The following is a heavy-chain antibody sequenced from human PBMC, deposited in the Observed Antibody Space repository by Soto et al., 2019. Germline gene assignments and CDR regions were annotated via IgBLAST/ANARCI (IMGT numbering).Heavy chain of an antibody. D-gene: IGHD1-1*01. J-gene: IGHJ4*02. V-gene: IGHV3-74*03. CDR1: GFTFSNHW. Sequence: EVQLVESGGGLVQPGGSLRLSCAASGFTFSNHWMHWVRQAPGKGLVWVSHINKDGTGTTYADAVEGRFTISRDNAENTLYLQMNSLRGDDTAVYYCVRDFPDILDLFDYWVQGTLVTVSS. CDR3: VRDFPDILDLFDY. CDR2: INKDGTGT.